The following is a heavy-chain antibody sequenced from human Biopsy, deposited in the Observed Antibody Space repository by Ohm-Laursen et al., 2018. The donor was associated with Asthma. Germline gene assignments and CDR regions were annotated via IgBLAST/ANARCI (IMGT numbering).Heavy chain of an antibody. CDR2: INSDGRST. Sequence: SLRLSCAASAFTFSTYWMTWVRQAPGKGLMGDSRINSDGRSTTYADSVKGRFTISRDNAENTLYLRMNSLRAEDTAVYYCARVSALYDFWSGYSLYDYWGQGTLVTVSS. D-gene: IGHD3-3*01. J-gene: IGHJ4*02. CDR1: AFTFSTYW. V-gene: IGHV3-74*01. CDR3: ARVSALYDFWSGYSLYDY.